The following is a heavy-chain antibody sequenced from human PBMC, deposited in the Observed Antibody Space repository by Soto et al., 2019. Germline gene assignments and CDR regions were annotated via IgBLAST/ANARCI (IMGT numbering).Heavy chain of an antibody. CDR1: GFTFSNYG. J-gene: IGHJ6*02. Sequence: GGSLRLSCAASGFTFSNYGMHWVRQAPGKGLEWVAIIWHDGNNKYYADSVRGRFIISRDNSKNRLYLQMNSLRAEDTAVYYCASDLVGASDSYALDVWGQGPPVTVSS. CDR3: ASDLVGASDSYALDV. CDR2: IWHDGNNK. V-gene: IGHV3-33*01. D-gene: IGHD1-26*01.